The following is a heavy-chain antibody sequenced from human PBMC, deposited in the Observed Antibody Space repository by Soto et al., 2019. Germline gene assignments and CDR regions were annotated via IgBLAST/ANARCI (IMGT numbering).Heavy chain of an antibody. CDR3: AINPCDCGSSPKLFDY. D-gene: IGHD2-15*01. CDR1: GYTFTSYA. J-gene: IGHJ4*02. V-gene: IGHV1-18*01. Sequence: ASVKVSCKASGYTFTSYAISWVRQAPGQGLEWMGWIIPYYGNANYAQKLQGRVTMTTDTSTSTAYMELRSLRSEDTAVYYCAINPCDCGSSPKLFDYWGQGTLVTVSS. CDR2: IIPYYGNA.